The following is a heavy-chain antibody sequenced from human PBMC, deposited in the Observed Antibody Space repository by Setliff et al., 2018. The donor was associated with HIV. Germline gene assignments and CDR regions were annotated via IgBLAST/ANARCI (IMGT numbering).Heavy chain of an antibody. CDR1: GFTFSAYS. J-gene: IGHJ1*01. D-gene: IGHD2-2*01. V-gene: IGHV3-48*01. CDR3: ARSAQDCSSTRCFPDKYFQH. Sequence: QAGGSLRLSCAGSGFTFSAYSMNWVRQTPGKGLEWVAYISDTGNIVYYADSVRGRFTISRDDARISLYLQMNSLRVEDTAVYFCARSAQDCSSTRCFPDKYFQHWGRGTRVTVSS. CDR2: ISDTGNIV.